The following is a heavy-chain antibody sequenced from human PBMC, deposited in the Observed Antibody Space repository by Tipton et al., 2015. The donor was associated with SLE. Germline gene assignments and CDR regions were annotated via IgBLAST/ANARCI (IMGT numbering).Heavy chain of an antibody. Sequence: SLRLSCAASGFTFSGYEMNWVRQAPGKGLEWVSYISSSGSTIYYADSVKGRFTISRDNAKNSLYLQMNSLRAEDTAVYYCARRWRRRLATVTYWYFDLWGRGTLVTVSS. CDR3: ARRWRRRLATVTYWYFDL. CDR2: ISSSGSTI. CDR1: GFTFSGYE. V-gene: IGHV3-48*03. D-gene: IGHD4-17*01. J-gene: IGHJ2*01.